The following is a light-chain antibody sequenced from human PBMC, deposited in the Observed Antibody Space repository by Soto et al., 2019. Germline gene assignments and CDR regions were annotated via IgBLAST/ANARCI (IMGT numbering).Light chain of an antibody. CDR1: QSISSW. CDR3: QQYKTSSLT. J-gene: IGKJ4*01. CDR2: KAS. V-gene: IGKV1-5*03. Sequence: DIQMTQSPPTLSASVGDRVTITCRASQSISSWLAWYQQKPGKAPKLLIYKASSLESGVPSRFSGSGSETEFTLTISSLQPDDFATYYCQQYKTSSLTFGGGTKVETK.